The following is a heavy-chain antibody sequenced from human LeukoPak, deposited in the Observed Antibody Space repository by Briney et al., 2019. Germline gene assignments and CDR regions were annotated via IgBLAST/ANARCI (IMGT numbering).Heavy chain of an antibody. Sequence: GASVKVSCKASGYTFIGYYIYWVRQAPGQGLEWMGWINPKSGGTNYAQKFQGRVTMTRDTSISTACMELSRLRSDDTAVYYCARTSRQEDYWGQGTLITVSS. V-gene: IGHV1-2*02. J-gene: IGHJ4*02. CDR3: ARTSRQEDY. CDR1: GYTFIGYY. CDR2: INPKSGGT.